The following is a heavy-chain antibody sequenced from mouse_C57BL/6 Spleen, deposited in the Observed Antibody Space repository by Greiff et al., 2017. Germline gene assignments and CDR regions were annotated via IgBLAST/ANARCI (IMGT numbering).Heavy chain of an antibody. Sequence: VQLQQSGAELVMPGASVKLSCKASGYTFTSYWMHWVKQRPGQGLEWIGEIDPSDSYTNYNQKFKGKSTLTVDKSSSTAYMQLSSLTSEDYAVYYCLITTVVADFDYWGQGTTLTVSS. CDR2: IDPSDSYT. CDR1: GYTFTSYW. V-gene: IGHV1-69*01. J-gene: IGHJ2*01. CDR3: LITTVVADFDY. D-gene: IGHD1-1*01.